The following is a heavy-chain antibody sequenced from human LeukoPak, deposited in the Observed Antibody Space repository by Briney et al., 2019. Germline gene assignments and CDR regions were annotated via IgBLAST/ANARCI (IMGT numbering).Heavy chain of an antibody. CDR3: VKGRISEDGLDF. V-gene: IGHV3-23*01. J-gene: IGHJ4*02. D-gene: IGHD6-13*01. CDR1: GFTFSRSA. Sequence: GGSLRLSCAASGFTFSRSAMTWVRQTPGKGLDWVSSISSSGNTYNADSVKGRFTISRDSSKNMLYLQMNSLRAEDTAVYYCVKGRISEDGLDFWGQGTLVTVSS. CDR2: ISSSGNT.